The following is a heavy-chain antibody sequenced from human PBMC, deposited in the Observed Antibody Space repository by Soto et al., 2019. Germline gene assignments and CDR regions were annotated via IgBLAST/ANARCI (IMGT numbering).Heavy chain of an antibody. J-gene: IGHJ4*02. CDR1: GFSFNTFG. D-gene: IGHD4-17*01. Sequence: QVQLVESWVGVVQPGRSLRLSCAASGFSFNTFGIHWVRQAPGKGLEWVALISDDGRNKYFADSVKGRFTISRDNSNKTLYLQMNSLRAEDTAVYYCAKDWWHGDYGFDNWGQGTLVIVSS. CDR2: ISDDGRNK. CDR3: AKDWWHGDYGFDN. V-gene: IGHV3-30*18.